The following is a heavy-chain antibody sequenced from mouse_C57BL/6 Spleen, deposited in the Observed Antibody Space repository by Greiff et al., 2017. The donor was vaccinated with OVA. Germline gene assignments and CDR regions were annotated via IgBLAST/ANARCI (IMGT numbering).Heavy chain of an antibody. CDR2: IDPSDSET. Sequence: VQLQQSGAELVRPGSSVKLSCKASGYTFTSYWMHWVKQRPIQGLEWIGNIDPSDSETHYNQKFKDKATLTVDKSSSTAYMQLSSLTSEDSAVYYCAREVVATDYAMDYWGQGTSVTVSS. CDR3: AREVVATDYAMDY. D-gene: IGHD1-1*01. V-gene: IGHV1-52*01. J-gene: IGHJ4*01. CDR1: GYTFTSYW.